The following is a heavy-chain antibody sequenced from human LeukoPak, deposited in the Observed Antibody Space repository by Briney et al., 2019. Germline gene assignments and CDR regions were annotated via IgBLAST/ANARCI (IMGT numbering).Heavy chain of an antibody. CDR3: TSVGFGPYYFDN. V-gene: IGHV3-15*01. D-gene: IGHD3-10*01. Sequence: PGGSLRLSCAVSEFPFSKAWMSWVRQAPGKGLEWVGRIKSKTDGGTTDYAAPVKGRFTISRDDSKNTLYLQMNSLKTEDTAVYYCTSVGFGPYYFDNWGQGSPVTVSS. CDR1: EFPFSKAW. CDR2: IKSKTDGGTT. J-gene: IGHJ4*02.